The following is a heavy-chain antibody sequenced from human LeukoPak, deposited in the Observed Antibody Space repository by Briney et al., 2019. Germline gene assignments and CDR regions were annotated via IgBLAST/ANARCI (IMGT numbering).Heavy chain of an antibody. V-gene: IGHV3-23*01. CDR3: AKGGLYYDSSLGWFDS. J-gene: IGHJ5*01. CDR1: GFTFSSYA. Sequence: GGSLRLSCAASGFTFSSYAMSWVRQAPGKGLEWVSAISGSGGSTNYADSVKGRFTISRDNSKNTLYLQMNSLRADDTAVYYCAKGGLYYDSSLGWFDSWGQGTPVTVSS. D-gene: IGHD3-22*01. CDR2: ISGSGGST.